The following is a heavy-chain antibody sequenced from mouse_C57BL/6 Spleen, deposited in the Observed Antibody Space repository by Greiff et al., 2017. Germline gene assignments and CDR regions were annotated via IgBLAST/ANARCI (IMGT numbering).Heavy chain of an antibody. V-gene: IGHV1-52*01. J-gene: IGHJ2*01. D-gene: IGHD2-2*01. CDR3: ARSSSMVTTGGDYFDY. CDR2: IDPSDSET. CDR1: GYTFTSYW. Sequence: QVQLQQPGAELVRPGSSVKLSCKASGYTFTSYWMHWVKQRPIQGLEWIGNIDPSDSETHYNQKFKDKATLTVDKSSSTAYMQLSSLTSEDSAVYYCARSSSMVTTGGDYFDYWGQGTTLTVSS.